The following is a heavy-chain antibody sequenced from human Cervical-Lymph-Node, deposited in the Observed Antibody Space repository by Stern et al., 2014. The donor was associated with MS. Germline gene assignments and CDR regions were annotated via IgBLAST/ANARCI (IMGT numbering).Heavy chain of an antibody. Sequence: VQLEESGAEVKKPGASVKVSCKASGYTFTGHHVHWVRQAHGQGLEWMGWINPESGGPNSAQKFQGRVTMTWDTSITTAYMEVRSLRSDDTAVYYCARGATIFGVAYPHFCDFWGQGSLVTVSS. D-gene: IGHD3-3*01. CDR2: INPESGGP. V-gene: IGHV1-2*02. J-gene: IGHJ4*02. CDR3: ARGATIFGVAYPHFCDF. CDR1: GYTFTGHH.